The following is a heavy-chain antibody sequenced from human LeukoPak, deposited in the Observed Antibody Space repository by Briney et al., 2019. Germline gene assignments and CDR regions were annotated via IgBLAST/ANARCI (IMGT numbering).Heavy chain of an antibody. Sequence: PSDTLSLTCAVSGYSVSSSNWWGWIRQPPGKGLEWIGYIYYSGSIYYNPSLKSRVTMSVDTSKNQFSLKLSSVTAVGTAVYYCARSLGDYDWYFDLWGRGTLVTVSS. CDR1: GYSVSSSNW. J-gene: IGHJ2*01. V-gene: IGHV4-28*05. D-gene: IGHD4-17*01. CDR3: ARSLGDYDWYFDL. CDR2: IYYSGSI.